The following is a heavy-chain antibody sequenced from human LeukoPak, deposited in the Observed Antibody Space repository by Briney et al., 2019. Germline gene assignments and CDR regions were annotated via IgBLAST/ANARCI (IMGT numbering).Heavy chain of an antibody. Sequence: SETLSLTCTVSGGSISSSSYYWGWIRQPPGKGLEWIGSIYYSGSTYYNPSLKSRVTISVDTSKNQFSLKLSSVTAADTAVYYCARVDYYDSSGYGRPYYFDYWGQGTLVTVSS. CDR1: GGSISSSSYY. J-gene: IGHJ4*02. CDR2: IYYSGST. V-gene: IGHV4-39*07. D-gene: IGHD3-22*01. CDR3: ARVDYYDSSGYGRPYYFDY.